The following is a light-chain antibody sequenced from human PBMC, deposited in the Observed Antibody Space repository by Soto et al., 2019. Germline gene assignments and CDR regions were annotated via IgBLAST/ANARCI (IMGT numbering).Light chain of an antibody. Sequence: QSALTQPASVSGSPGQSITISCIGTSSEVGSYSLVSWYQQHPGKAPKLMIYEDTERPSGVSHRFSGSKSGSTASLTISGLQAEDEDDYYCLSYAGTWVFGGGTKLTVL. V-gene: IGLV2-23*01. CDR3: LSYAGTWV. J-gene: IGLJ3*02. CDR2: EDT. CDR1: SSEVGSYSL.